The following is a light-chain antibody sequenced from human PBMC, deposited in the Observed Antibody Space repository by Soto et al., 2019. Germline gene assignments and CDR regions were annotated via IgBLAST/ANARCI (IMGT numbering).Light chain of an antibody. V-gene: IGKV3-20*01. Sequence: EVMLTQSPGTLSLSPGERATLSCRASQSIFSNYLAWYQQKSGQAPRLLIYGASNRATGIPDRFSGSGSGTDFTLTISRLEPEDFAVYYCHQFGSSPFTFGPGTRVDI. CDR3: HQFGSSPFT. CDR1: QSIFSNY. CDR2: GAS. J-gene: IGKJ3*01.